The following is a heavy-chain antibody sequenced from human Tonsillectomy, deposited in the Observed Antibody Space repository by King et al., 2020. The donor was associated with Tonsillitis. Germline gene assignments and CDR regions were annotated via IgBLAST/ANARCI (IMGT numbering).Heavy chain of an antibody. D-gene: IGHD6-13*01. CDR3: ARGLIGGQHLSPAGD. Sequence: VQLQESGPGLVKPSETLSLTCTVSGYSISSDYYWGWIRQPPGKGLEWIGSINHSGYTYYSPSLKSRVTISEDTSKNQFSLRLSSVTAADTAVYYCARGLIGGQHLSPAGDWGQGTLVTVSS. CDR2: INHSGYT. CDR1: GYSISSDYY. J-gene: IGHJ4*02. V-gene: IGHV4-38-2*02.